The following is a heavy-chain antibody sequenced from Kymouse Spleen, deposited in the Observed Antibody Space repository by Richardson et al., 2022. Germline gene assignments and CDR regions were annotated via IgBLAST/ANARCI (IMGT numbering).Heavy chain of an antibody. Sequence: QVQLQQSGPGLVKPSQTLSLTCAISGDSVSSNSAAWNWIRQSPSRGLEWLGRTYYRSKWYNDYAVSVKSRITINPDTSKNQFSLQLNSVTPEDTAVYYCARVTMVRGVISLYYYYYGMDVWGQGTTVTVSS. CDR2: TYYRSKWYN. J-gene: IGHJ6*02. V-gene: IGHV6-1*01. D-gene: IGHD3-10*01. CDR3: ARVTMVRGVISLYYYYYGMDV. CDR1: GDSVSSNSAA.